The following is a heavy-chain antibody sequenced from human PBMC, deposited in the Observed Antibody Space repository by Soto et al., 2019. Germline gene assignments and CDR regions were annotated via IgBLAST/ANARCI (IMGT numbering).Heavy chain of an antibody. V-gene: IGHV3-21*04. CDR3: AREFASGSPNYDY. Sequence: GGSLRLSCAASGFTFSSYSMNWVRQAPGKGLEWVSSISSSSSYIYYADSVKGRFTISRDNSKNTLYLQMNSLGAEDTAVYYCAREFASGSPNYDYWGLGTLVTVSS. CDR1: GFTFSSYS. J-gene: IGHJ4*02. CDR2: ISSSSSYI. D-gene: IGHD3-10*01.